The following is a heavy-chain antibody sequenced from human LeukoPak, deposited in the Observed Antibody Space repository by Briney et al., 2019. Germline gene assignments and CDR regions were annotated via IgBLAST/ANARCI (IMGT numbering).Heavy chain of an antibody. V-gene: IGHV3-23*01. D-gene: IGHD6-13*01. CDR2: ISGSGSGDSA. CDR3: AKGRGLYSSSWPFDY. Sequence: GGSLRLSCAASGFTFSSYAMTWVRQAPGKGLEWVSGISGSGSGDSAYYGDSVKGRFTISRDNSKNTLYLQMNSLRAEDTAVYYCAKGRGLYSSSWPFDYWGQGTLVTVSS. J-gene: IGHJ4*02. CDR1: GFTFSSYA.